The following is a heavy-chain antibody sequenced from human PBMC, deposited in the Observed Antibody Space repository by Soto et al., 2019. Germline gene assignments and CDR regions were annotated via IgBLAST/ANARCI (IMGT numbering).Heavy chain of an antibody. D-gene: IGHD3-10*01. CDR1: GFTFSSYA. CDR3: ASSDTELWFGFYYYGMDV. Sequence: PGGSLRLSCAASGFTFSSYAMSWVRQAPGKGLEWVSAISGSGGSTYYADSVKGRFTISRDSSKNTLYLQMNSLRDEDTAVYYCASSDTELWFGFYYYGMDVWGQGTTVTVSS. V-gene: IGHV3-23*01. CDR2: ISGSGGST. J-gene: IGHJ6*02.